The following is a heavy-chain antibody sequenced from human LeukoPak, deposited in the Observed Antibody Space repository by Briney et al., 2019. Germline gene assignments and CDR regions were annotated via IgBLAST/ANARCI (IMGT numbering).Heavy chain of an antibody. CDR1: GGSISSYY. CDR2: IYYSGST. J-gene: IGHJ4*02. V-gene: IGHV4-59*12. Sequence: SETLSLTCTVSGGSISSYYWSWIRQPPGKGLEWIGYIYYSGSTNYNPSLKSRVTISIDTSRNLVSLRLTSVTAADAAVYYCARDRGNGDYGDYFDSWGQGTLDSVSS. CDR3: ARDRGNGDYGDYFDS. D-gene: IGHD4-17*01.